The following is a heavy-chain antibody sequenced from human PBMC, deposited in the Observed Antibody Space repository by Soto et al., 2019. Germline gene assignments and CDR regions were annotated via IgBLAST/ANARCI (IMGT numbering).Heavy chain of an antibody. D-gene: IGHD4-17*01. CDR2: IWYDGSNK. V-gene: IGHV3-33*01. J-gene: IGHJ3*02. CDR1: GFTFSSYG. CDR3: ARVEDYGDYLNAFDI. Sequence: GGSLRLSCAASGFTFSSYGMHWVRQAPGKGLEWVAVIWYDGSNKYYADSVKGRFTISRDNSKNTLYLQMNSLRAEDTAVYYCARVEDYGDYLNAFDIWGQGTMVTVSS.